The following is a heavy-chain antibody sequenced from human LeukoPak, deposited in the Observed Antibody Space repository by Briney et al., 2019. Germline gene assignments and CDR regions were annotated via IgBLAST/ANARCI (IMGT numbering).Heavy chain of an antibody. CDR1: GGTFSSYA. J-gene: IGHJ4*02. CDR2: IIPIFGTA. D-gene: IGHD2-2*01. Sequence: SVKVSCKASGGTFSSYAISWVRQAPGQGLEWMGGIIPIFGTANYAQKFQGRVTITTDESTSTAYMELSSLRSEDTAVYYCARGPLHCSSTGCYPWWFDYWGQGTLVTVSS. CDR3: ARGPLHCSSTGCYPWWFDY. V-gene: IGHV1-69*05.